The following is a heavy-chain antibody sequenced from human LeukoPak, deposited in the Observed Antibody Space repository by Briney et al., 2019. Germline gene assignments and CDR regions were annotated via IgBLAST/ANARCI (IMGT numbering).Heavy chain of an antibody. CDR1: GYTFASYG. J-gene: IGHJ3*02. CDR2: ISAYNGNT. D-gene: IGHD2-2*01. Sequence: ASVKVSCKASGYTFASYGITWVRQASGQGLEWMGWISAYNGNTKYAQRFQGRATMTTDTSTGTAYMELRSLRSDDTAVYYCARDLGVVPAALIDIWGQGTRVTVSS. V-gene: IGHV1-18*01. CDR3: ARDLGVVPAALIDI.